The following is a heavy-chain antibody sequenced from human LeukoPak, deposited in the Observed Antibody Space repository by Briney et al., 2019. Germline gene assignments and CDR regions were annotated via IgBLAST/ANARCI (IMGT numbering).Heavy chain of an antibody. J-gene: IGHJ5*02. CDR2: IYYSGST. Sequence: SETLSLTCTVSSGSISSYYWSWIRQPPGKGLEWIGYIYYSGSTNYNPSLKSRVTISVDTSKNQFSLKLSSVTAADTAVYYCARGGVNWFDPWGQGTLVTVSS. CDR3: ARGGVNWFDP. CDR1: SGSISSYY. V-gene: IGHV4-59*01.